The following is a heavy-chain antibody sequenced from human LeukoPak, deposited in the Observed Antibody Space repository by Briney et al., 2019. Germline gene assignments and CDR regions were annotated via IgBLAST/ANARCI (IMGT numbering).Heavy chain of an antibody. CDR3: ARRPYGSGSYC. CDR2: IYYSGST. D-gene: IGHD3-10*01. J-gene: IGHJ4*02. CDR1: GCSIRRSRYH. V-gene: IGHV4-39*01. Sequence: SQTLSLTCTVSGCSIRRSRYHWGWIRQAPGKGLEWIGSIYYSGSTYYNPSLKSRVTISVDTSKNQFSLKLSSVTAADTAVYYCARRPYGSGSYCWGQGTLVTVS.